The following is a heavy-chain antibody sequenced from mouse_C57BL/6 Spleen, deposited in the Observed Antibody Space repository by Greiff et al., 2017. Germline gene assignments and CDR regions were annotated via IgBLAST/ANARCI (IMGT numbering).Heavy chain of an antibody. Sequence: QVQLQQPGAELLRPGSSVKLSCKASGYTFTSYWMHWVKQRPIQGLEWIGNIDPSDSETHYNQKFKDKATLTVDKSSSTAYMQLSSLTSEDSAVYYCARSELTGTGSWFAYWGQGTLVTVSA. J-gene: IGHJ3*01. D-gene: IGHD4-1*01. V-gene: IGHV1-52*01. CDR3: ARSELTGTGSWFAY. CDR1: GYTFTSYW. CDR2: IDPSDSET.